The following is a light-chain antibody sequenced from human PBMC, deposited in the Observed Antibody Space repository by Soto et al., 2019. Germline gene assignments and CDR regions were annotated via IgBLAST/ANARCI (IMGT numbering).Light chain of an antibody. CDR1: SSNIGSNY. CDR2: RNN. CDR3: AAWDANLRARV. V-gene: IGLV1-47*01. J-gene: IGLJ3*02. Sequence: QSVLTQPPSASGTPGQRVTISCSGSSSNIGSNYVYWYQQLQGTAPKLLIYRNNQRPSGVPDRFSGSKSGTSASMAISGLRSEDEADYYCAAWDANLRARVFGGGTKLTVL.